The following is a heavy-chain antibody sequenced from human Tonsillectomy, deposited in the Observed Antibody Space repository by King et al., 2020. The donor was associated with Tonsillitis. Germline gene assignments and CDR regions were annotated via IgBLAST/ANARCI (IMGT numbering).Heavy chain of an antibody. CDR3: ARQYCGGGDCYSWTSWFDP. CDR2: IDPGDSFT. J-gene: IGHJ5*02. CDR1: GYSFSSYW. V-gene: IGHV5-10-1*03. D-gene: IGHD2-15*01. Sequence: VQLVESGAEVKKPGESLTISCKGSGYSFSSYWITWVRQMPGRGLEWVATIDPGDSFTTYSPSFQGHVTSSADKSISTVYLQWSGLKASDTATYYCARQYCGGGDCYSWTSWFDPWGQGTLVTVSS.